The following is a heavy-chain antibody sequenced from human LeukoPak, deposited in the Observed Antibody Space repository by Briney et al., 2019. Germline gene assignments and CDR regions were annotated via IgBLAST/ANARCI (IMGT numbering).Heavy chain of an antibody. CDR2: IQSTTNGGTP. CDR3: TSGVGTLDY. Sequence: GGSLRLSCAASGFTFINACMTWVRQAPGKGLEWVGRIQSTTNGGTPDYATPVKGRFTISRDDSKNTLYLQMNSLKTEDTAVYYCTSGVGTLDYWGQGALVTVSS. CDR1: GFTFINAC. D-gene: IGHD1-14*01. J-gene: IGHJ4*02. V-gene: IGHV3-15*01.